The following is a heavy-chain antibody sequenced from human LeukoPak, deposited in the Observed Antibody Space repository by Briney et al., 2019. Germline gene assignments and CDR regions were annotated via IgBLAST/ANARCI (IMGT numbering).Heavy chain of an antibody. Sequence: GGSLRLSCAASGFTFSSYGMHWVRQAPGKGLEWVAFIRYDGSNKYYADSVKGRFTISRDNSKNTLYLQMNSLRAEDTAVYYCAEDRATHSSSRGYPADYWGQGTLVTVSS. CDR2: IRYDGSNK. D-gene: IGHD6-6*01. V-gene: IGHV3-30*02. CDR1: GFTFSSYG. J-gene: IGHJ4*02. CDR3: AEDRATHSSSRGYPADY.